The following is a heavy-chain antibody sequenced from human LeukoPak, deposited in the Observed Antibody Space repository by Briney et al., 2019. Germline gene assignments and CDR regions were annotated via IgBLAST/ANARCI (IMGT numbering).Heavy chain of an antibody. Sequence: SQTLSLTCAVSGGSISSGGYSWSWIRQPPGKGLEWIGYIYHSGSTYYNPSLKSRVTISVDRSKSQFSLKLSSVTAADTAVYYCAREGHYYDSSGYYHNPIDYWGQGTLVTVSS. CDR2: IYHSGST. CDR3: AREGHYYDSSGYYHNPIDY. V-gene: IGHV4-30-2*01. CDR1: GGSISSGGYS. J-gene: IGHJ4*02. D-gene: IGHD3-22*01.